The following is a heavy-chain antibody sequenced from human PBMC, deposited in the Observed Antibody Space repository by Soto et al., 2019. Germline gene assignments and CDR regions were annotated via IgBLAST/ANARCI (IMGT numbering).Heavy chain of an antibody. CDR3: ARGGGYSGYDPLDN. Sequence: QVQLVESGGGVVQSGKSLRLSCAASGFTFNTYVMHWVRQAPGKGLEWLAFVSSAGGSKYYADSVTGRFTISRDNSQNTLHLQMNSLGPEDTAVYYCARGGGYSGYDPLDNWGQGTLVTVSS. CDR2: VSSAGGSK. CDR1: GFTFNTYV. D-gene: IGHD5-12*01. V-gene: IGHV3-30-3*01. J-gene: IGHJ4*02.